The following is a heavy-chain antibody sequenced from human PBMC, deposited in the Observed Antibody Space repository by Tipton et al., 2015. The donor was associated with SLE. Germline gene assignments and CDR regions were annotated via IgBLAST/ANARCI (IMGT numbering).Heavy chain of an antibody. CDR3: ARDWDNSYSNDVFDI. CDR2: IGPYNGDT. J-gene: IGHJ3*02. Sequence: QVQLVQSGAEVKKPGASVKVSCKASGYNFMKYGVSWVRQAPGQGLEWMGWIGPYNGDTNYARKFLGTVILTTDTSTSTTYMELTSLTSDDTAVYYRARDWDNSYSNDVFDIWGQGTMVTVS. V-gene: IGHV1-18*01. CDR1: GYNFMKYG. D-gene: IGHD4-11*01.